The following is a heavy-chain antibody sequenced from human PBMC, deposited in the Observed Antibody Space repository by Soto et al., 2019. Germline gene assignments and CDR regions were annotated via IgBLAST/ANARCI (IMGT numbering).Heavy chain of an antibody. CDR2: IWYDGSNK. CDR3: VCIAAAGTFDY. D-gene: IGHD6-13*01. Sequence: VQLVESGGGVVQPGRSLRLSCAASGFTFSSYGMHWVRQAPGKGLEWVAVIWYDGSNKYYADSVKGRFTISRDNSKNTLYLQMNSLRAEDTAVYYCVCIAAAGTFDYWGQGTLVTVSS. J-gene: IGHJ4*02. V-gene: IGHV3-33*01. CDR1: GFTFSSYG.